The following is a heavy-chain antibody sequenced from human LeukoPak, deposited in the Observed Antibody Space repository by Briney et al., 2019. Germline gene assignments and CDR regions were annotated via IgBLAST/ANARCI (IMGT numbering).Heavy chain of an antibody. CDR3: ASIEDYYDSSGYPY. D-gene: IGHD3-22*01. J-gene: IGHJ4*02. V-gene: IGHV3-23*01. CDR1: GFTFSSYA. Sequence: GGSLRLSCAASGFTFSSYAMSWVRQAPGKGLEWVSAISGSGGSTYYADSVKGRFTISRDNSKNTLCLQMNSLRAEDTAVYYCASIEDYYDSSGYPYWGQGTLVTVSS. CDR2: ISGSGGST.